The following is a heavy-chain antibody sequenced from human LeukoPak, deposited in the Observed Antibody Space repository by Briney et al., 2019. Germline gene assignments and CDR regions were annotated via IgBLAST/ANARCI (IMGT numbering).Heavy chain of an antibody. CDR3: ARDREYYFDY. Sequence: GRSLRLSCAASGFIFSTYGMHWVRQAPGKGLEWVAVISYDGTNKYYADSVKGRFTISRDNSKNTLHLQMNSLRAEDTAVYYCARDREYYFDYWGQGTLVTVSS. CDR1: GFIFSTYG. J-gene: IGHJ4*02. V-gene: IGHV3-30*03. CDR2: ISYDGTNK.